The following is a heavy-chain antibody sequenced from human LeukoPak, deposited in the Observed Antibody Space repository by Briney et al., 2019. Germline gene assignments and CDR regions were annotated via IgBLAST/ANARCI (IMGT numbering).Heavy chain of an antibody. CDR3: ARHRPVTGSPDSWFDP. CDR2: MYYRGSS. V-gene: IGHV4-39*01. D-gene: IGHD1-20*01. CDR1: SGSISSSSYY. Sequence: PSETLSLTCTVSSGSISSSSYYWGWIRQPPGKGLEWIGSMYYRGSSYYNPSLKSRVTISVDTSKKFSLKLSSVTAADTAVYYCARHRPVTGSPDSWFDPWGQGTLVTVSS. J-gene: IGHJ5*02.